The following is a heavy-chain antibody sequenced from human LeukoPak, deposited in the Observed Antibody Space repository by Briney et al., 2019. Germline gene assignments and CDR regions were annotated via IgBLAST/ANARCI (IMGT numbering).Heavy chain of an antibody. CDR1: GGSIGSSSYY. Sequence: SETLSLTCTVSGGSIGSSSYYWGWIRLPPGRGLEWIGNVFYSGSTYYNPSLKSRVTISVDTSKNQFSLKLTSLSATDTAIYYCARLMAVAGPERFFDLWGRGTLVTVSS. CDR3: ARLMAVAGPERFFDL. V-gene: IGHV4-39*01. J-gene: IGHJ2*01. CDR2: VFYSGST. D-gene: IGHD6-19*01.